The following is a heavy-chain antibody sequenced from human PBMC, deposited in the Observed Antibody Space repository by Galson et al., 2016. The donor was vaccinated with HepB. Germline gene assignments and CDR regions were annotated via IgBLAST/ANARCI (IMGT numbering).Heavy chain of an antibody. CDR3: ARGPVTVNTYCCSFDP. Sequence: SLRLSCAASGITFSSYAMHWVRQAPGKGLEWVAVISSDGSNKYYADSVKGRFTISRDNSKNTLYLQMNSLRAEDTAVYYCARGPVTVNTYCCSFDPWGQGTLVTVSS. J-gene: IGHJ5*02. D-gene: IGHD3-16*01. V-gene: IGHV3-30-3*01. CDR2: ISSDGSNK. CDR1: GITFSSYA.